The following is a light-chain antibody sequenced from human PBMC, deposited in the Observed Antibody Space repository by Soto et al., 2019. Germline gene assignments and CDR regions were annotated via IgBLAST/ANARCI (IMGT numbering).Light chain of an antibody. Sequence: QSVLTQPASVSGSPGQSITISCTGTSSDVGGYNYVSWYQQHPGKAPKLMIYEVSNRPSGVSNRFSGSKSGNTASLTISGLQAEDEADYYCSSYTSSSTPYVVFGGATQLTVL. V-gene: IGLV2-14*01. CDR1: SSDVGGYNY. CDR2: EVS. CDR3: SSYTSSSTPYVV. J-gene: IGLJ2*01.